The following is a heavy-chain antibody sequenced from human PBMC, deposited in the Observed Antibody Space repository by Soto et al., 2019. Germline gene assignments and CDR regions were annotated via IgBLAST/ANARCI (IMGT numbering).Heavy chain of an antibody. J-gene: IGHJ6*02. Sequence: HPGGSLRLSCAPSGFTFSSYGMHWVRQAPGKGLEWVAVISYDGGDKYYADSVKGRFTISRDNSKNTLYLQVNSLRSEDTAVYYCARDRAAQIFGDDYYYYSMDVWGQGTTVTVSS. CDR2: ISYDGGDK. CDR1: GFTFSSYG. D-gene: IGHD3-10*01. V-gene: IGHV3-30-3*01. CDR3: ARDRAAQIFGDDYYYYSMDV.